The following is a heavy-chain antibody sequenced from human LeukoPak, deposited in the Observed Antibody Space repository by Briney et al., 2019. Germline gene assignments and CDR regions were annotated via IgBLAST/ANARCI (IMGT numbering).Heavy chain of an antibody. Sequence: SETLSLTCTVSGYSISSAYYWGWVRQPPGVGLEWIARIYHTGSTFYNPSLKSRVTISFDTSKNHFSLNLSSVTAADTAVYYCARDRSGYNYQYYFEYWGQGALVTVSS. D-gene: IGHD5-18*01. CDR1: GYSISSAYY. J-gene: IGHJ4*02. CDR2: IYHTGST. CDR3: ARDRSGYNYQYYFEY. V-gene: IGHV4-38-2*02.